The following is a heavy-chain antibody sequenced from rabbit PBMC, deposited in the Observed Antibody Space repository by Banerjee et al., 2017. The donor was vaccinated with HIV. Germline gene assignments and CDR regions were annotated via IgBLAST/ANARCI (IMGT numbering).Heavy chain of an antibody. J-gene: IGHJ4*01. D-gene: IGHD3-1*01. CDR2: FWDADGST. V-gene: IGHV1S45*01. CDR1: GIDFSSYS. CDR3: ARWGYFDL. Sequence: QEQLEESGGDLVKPGASLTLTCTASGIDFSSYSIGWVRQAPGKGLEWIAWFWDADGSTYYASWAKGRFTISKTSSTTVTLQMTSLTAADTATYFCARWGYFDLWGQGTLVTVS.